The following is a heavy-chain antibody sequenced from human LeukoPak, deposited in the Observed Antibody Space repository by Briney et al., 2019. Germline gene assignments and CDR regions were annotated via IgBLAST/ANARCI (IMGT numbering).Heavy chain of an antibody. D-gene: IGHD6-19*01. J-gene: IGHJ1*01. Sequence: ASVKVSCKASGYTFSSYGISWVRQAPGQGLEWMGWISAYNGNTSYAQKLQGRVTMTTDTSTSTAYMELRGLRSDDTAVYYCARDPAIAVAGKGYFLHWGQGTLVTVSS. CDR3: ARDPAIAVAGKGYFLH. CDR1: GYTFSSYG. CDR2: ISAYNGNT. V-gene: IGHV1-18*01.